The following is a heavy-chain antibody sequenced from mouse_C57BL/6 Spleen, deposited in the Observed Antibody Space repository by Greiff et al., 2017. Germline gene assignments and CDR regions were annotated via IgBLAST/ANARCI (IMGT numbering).Heavy chain of an antibody. Sequence: DVKLVESGGDLVKPGGSLKLSCAASGFTFSSYGMSWVRQTPDKRLEWVATISSGGSYTYSPDSVKGRFTISRDNAKNTLYLQMSSLKSEDTAMYYCATYYDYDGGYYFDYWGQGTTLTVSS. CDR3: ATYYDYDGGYYFDY. D-gene: IGHD2-4*01. CDR1: GFTFSSYG. CDR2: ISSGGSYT. V-gene: IGHV5-6*02. J-gene: IGHJ2*01.